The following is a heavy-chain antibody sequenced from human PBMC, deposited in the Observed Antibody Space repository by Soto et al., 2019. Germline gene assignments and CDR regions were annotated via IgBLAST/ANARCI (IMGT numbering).Heavy chain of an antibody. V-gene: IGHV3-23*01. D-gene: IGHD6-13*01. Sequence: GGSLRLSCAASGFTFSSYAMCWVRQAPGKGLEWVSAISGSGGSTYYADSVKGRFTISRDNSKNTLYLQMNSLRAEDTAVYYGAKDSSSWYGEKGPFDYWGQGTLVTVSS. CDR2: ISGSGGST. CDR1: GFTFSSYA. CDR3: AKDSSSWYGEKGPFDY. J-gene: IGHJ4*02.